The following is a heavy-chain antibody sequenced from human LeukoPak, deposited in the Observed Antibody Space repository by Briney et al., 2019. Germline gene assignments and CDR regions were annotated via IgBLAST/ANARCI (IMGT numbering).Heavy chain of an antibody. CDR2: IWYDGSNK. Sequence: HPGGSLRLSCVASGFKFSDYGMHWVRQAPGKGLEWVAIIWYDGSNKYYADSAKGRFTISRDNSKNTLYLQMNNLRDEDTAVYYCAKDSGIPARGKVEYFQDWGQGTLVTVSS. CDR1: GFKFSDYG. J-gene: IGHJ1*01. D-gene: IGHD6-13*01. CDR3: AKDSGIPARGKVEYFQD. V-gene: IGHV3-33*06.